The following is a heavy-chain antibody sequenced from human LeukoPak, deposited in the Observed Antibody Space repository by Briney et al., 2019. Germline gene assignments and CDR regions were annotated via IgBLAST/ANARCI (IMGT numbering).Heavy chain of an antibody. CDR3: AKRWGYCSGGSWYDYYYYMDV. V-gene: IGHV3-23*01. CDR1: GFTFSSYA. Sequence: GGSLRLSCAASGFTFSSYAMSWVRQAPGKGLEWVSAISGSGGSTYYADSVKGRFTISRDNSKNKLYLQMNSLRAEDTAVYYCAKRWGYCSGGSWYDYYYYMDVWGKGTTVTVSS. J-gene: IGHJ6*03. CDR2: ISGSGGST. D-gene: IGHD2-15*01.